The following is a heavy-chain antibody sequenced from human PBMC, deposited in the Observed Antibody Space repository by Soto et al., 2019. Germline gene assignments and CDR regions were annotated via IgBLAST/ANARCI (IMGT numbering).Heavy chain of an antibody. CDR3: ARPRYCGGDCYAEYFQH. V-gene: IGHV1-69*01. D-gene: IGHD2-21*02. CDR1: GGTFSSYA. Sequence: QVQLVQSGAEVKKPGSSVKVSCKASGGTFSSYAISWVRQAPGQGLEWMGGIIPIFGTANYAQKFQGRVTITADESTSTAYMELSSLRSEDTDVYYCARPRYCGGDCYAEYFQHWGQGTLVTVSS. CDR2: IIPIFGTA. J-gene: IGHJ1*01.